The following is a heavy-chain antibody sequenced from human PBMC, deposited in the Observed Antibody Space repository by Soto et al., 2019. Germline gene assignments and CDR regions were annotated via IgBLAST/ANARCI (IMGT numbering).Heavy chain of an antibody. D-gene: IGHD1-26*01. J-gene: IGHJ4*02. CDR1: VFSFNDYA. CDR2: ISDDGDKR. Sequence: GGSLRLSCATSVFSFNDYAMYWVRQPPGKGLEWVALISDDGDKRYYADSVRGRLIISRDNSKDTLYLQMNSLGPDDTAVYFCAKARVRIVGANSFDYWGQGTPVTVSS. CDR3: AKARVRIVGANSFDY. V-gene: IGHV3-30*18.